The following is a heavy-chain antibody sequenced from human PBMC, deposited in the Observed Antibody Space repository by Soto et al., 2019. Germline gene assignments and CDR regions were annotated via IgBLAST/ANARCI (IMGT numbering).Heavy chain of an antibody. Sequence: SETLSLTCTVSGGSISSSSYYWGWIRQPPGKGLEWIGSIYYSGSTYYNPSLKSRVTISVDTSKNQFSLKLSSVTAADTAVYYCARQTEFGVVINWFDPWGQGTLVTVSS. D-gene: IGHD3-3*01. CDR3: ARQTEFGVVINWFDP. J-gene: IGHJ5*02. CDR1: GGSISSSSYY. V-gene: IGHV4-39*01. CDR2: IYYSGST.